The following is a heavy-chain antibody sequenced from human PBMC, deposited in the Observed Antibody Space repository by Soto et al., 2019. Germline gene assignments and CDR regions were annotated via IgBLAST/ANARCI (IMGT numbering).Heavy chain of an antibody. CDR3: AREERKGIISWFDP. V-gene: IGHV4-30-4*01. J-gene: IGHJ5*02. D-gene: IGHD2-21*01. Sequence: SETLSLTCTVSGGSVSGVDYFWSWIRQSPGKGLEWIGYIYYTGITHLNPSLKSRLTMAVDTSKNEFPLKLTSVSAADTAVYFCAREERKGIISWFDPWGQGTPVTVSS. CDR1: GGSVSGVDYF. CDR2: IYYTGIT.